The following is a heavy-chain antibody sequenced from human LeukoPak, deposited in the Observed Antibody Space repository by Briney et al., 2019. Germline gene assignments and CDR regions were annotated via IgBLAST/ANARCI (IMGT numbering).Heavy chain of an antibody. CDR1: GGSFSGYY. Sequence: PSETLSLTCAVYGGSFSGYYWSWIRQPPGKGLEWIGEINHSGSTNYNPSLKSRVTISVDTFKNQFSLKLSSVTAADTAVYYCARCHYYGSGTTIYYFDYWGQGTLVTVSS. CDR3: ARCHYYGSGTTIYYFDY. CDR2: INHSGST. V-gene: IGHV4-34*01. D-gene: IGHD3-10*01. J-gene: IGHJ4*02.